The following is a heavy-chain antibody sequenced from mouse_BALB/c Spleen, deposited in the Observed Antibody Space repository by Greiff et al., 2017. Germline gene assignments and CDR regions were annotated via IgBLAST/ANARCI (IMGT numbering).Heavy chain of an antibody. CDR2: ISSGGSYT. V-gene: IGHV5-6-4*01. CDR1: GFTFSSYT. Sequence: EVHLVESGGDLVKPGGSLKLSCAASGFTFSSYTMSWVRQTPEKRLEWVATISSGGSYTYYPDSVKGRFTISRDNAKNTLYLQMSSLKSEDTAMYYCTRGLMDYWGQGTSVTVSS. CDR3: TRGLMDY. D-gene: IGHD2-13*01. J-gene: IGHJ4*01.